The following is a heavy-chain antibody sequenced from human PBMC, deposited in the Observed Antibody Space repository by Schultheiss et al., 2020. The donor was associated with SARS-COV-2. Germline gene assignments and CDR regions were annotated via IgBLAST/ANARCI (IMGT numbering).Heavy chain of an antibody. Sequence: ASVKVSCKASGGTFSSYAISWVRQAPGQGLEWMGWINPNSGGTNYAQKFQGWVTMTRDTSISTAYMELSRLRSDDTAVYYCARDPQLGYGMDVWGQGTTVTVSS. CDR3: ARDPQLGYGMDV. V-gene: IGHV1-2*04. CDR1: GGTFSSYA. J-gene: IGHJ6*02. D-gene: IGHD6-13*01. CDR2: INPNSGGT.